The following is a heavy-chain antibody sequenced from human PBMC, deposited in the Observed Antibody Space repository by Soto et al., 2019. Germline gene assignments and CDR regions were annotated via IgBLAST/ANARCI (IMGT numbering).Heavy chain of an antibody. Sequence: SETLSLTCTVSGGSISSGDYYWSWIRQPPGKGLEWIGYIYYSGSTYYNPSLKSRVTISVDTSKDQFSLKLSSVTAADTAVYYCAREGLYYDFWSGYYSPRGNWFDPWGQGTLVTVSS. V-gene: IGHV4-30-4*01. D-gene: IGHD3-3*01. J-gene: IGHJ5*02. CDR1: GGSISSGDYY. CDR2: IYYSGST. CDR3: AREGLYYDFWSGYYSPRGNWFDP.